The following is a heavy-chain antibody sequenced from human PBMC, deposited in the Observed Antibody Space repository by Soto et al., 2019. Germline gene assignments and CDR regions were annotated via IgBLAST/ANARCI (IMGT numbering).Heavy chain of an antibody. CDR2: IYYSGST. V-gene: IGHV4-39*01. J-gene: IGHJ4*02. CDR3: ARGAVNYDFWSGPDY. Sequence: SETLSLTCTVSGGSISSSSYYWGWIRQPPGKGLEWIGSIYYSGSTYYNPSLKSRVTISVDTSKNQFSLKLSSVTAADTAVYYCARGAVNYDFWSGPDYWGQGTLVTVPS. D-gene: IGHD3-3*01. CDR1: GGSISSSSYY.